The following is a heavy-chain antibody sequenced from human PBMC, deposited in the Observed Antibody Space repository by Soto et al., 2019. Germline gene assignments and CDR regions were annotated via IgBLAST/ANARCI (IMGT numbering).Heavy chain of an antibody. CDR2: IDPRDSYT. CDR1: GFSFTTYW. V-gene: IGHV5-10-1*01. CDR3: AREKSDLELFNWLDP. D-gene: IGHD1-7*01. Sequence: EVQLLESGGGLVQSGGSLRLSCTASGFSFTTYWISWVRQMPGKGLEWMGAIDPRDSYTKYSPSFQGHVTISVDKSISTAYLQWNSLKASDTAIYYCAREKSDLELFNWLDPWGQGTLVTVSS. J-gene: IGHJ5*02.